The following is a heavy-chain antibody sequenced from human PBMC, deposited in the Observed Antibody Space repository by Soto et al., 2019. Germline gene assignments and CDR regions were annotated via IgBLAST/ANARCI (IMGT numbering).Heavy chain of an antibody. V-gene: IGHV3-30*18. J-gene: IGHJ4*02. CDR3: AKDRVMYSSSSSYYFDY. Sequence: QVQLVESGGGVVQPGRSLRLSCAASGFTFSSYGMHWVRQATGKGLEWVAVISYDGSNKYYADSVKGRFTISRDNSKNTLYLQMNSLRSEDTAVYYCAKDRVMYSSSSSYYFDYWGQGTLVTVSS. D-gene: IGHD6-6*01. CDR2: ISYDGSNK. CDR1: GFTFSSYG.